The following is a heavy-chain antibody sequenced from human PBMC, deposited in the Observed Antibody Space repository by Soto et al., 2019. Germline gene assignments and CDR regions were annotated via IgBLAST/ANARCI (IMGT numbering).Heavy chain of an antibody. V-gene: IGHV1-18*01. Sequence: QVQLVQSGGEVKKPGASVKVSCKASGYMFTTYGLTWVRQAPGHGLEWMGRINTDHGNPNYAQNLQGRVTMTADTSASTAYLALRSLRSDDTTVYYCARSVPWYSDIWCRGTLVTVSS. CDR3: ARSVPWYSDI. J-gene: IGHJ2*01. CDR1: GYMFTTYG. CDR2: INTDHGNP.